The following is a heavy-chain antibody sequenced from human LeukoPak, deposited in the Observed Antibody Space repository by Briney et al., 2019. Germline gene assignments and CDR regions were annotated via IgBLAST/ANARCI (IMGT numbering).Heavy chain of an antibody. CDR2: IYLSDSDT. J-gene: IGHJ4*02. CDR3: ARSAGSGWDEGFDY. CDR1: GYSLTNYW. Sequence: GESLKISCKGSGYSLTNYWIAWVRQMPGKGLEWMGIIYLSDSDTRYSPSFQGQVTISADKSISTASLQWSSLKASDTAIYYCARSAGSGWDEGFDYWGQGTLVTVSS. D-gene: IGHD6-19*01. V-gene: IGHV5-51*01.